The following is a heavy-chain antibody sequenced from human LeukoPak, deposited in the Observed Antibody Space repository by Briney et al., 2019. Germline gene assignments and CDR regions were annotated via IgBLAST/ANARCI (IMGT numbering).Heavy chain of an antibody. V-gene: IGHV3-23*01. D-gene: IGHD3-3*01. CDR3: ARDLMYYDFWSGYPSYYYGMDV. Sequence: GGSLRLSCAASGFTFGSYAMSWVRQAPGKGLEWVSYISGRGGSTFYADSVKGRFTISRDNSKNTLYLQMNSLRAEDTAVYYCARDLMYYDFWSGYPSYYYGMDVWGQGTTVTVSS. CDR2: ISGRGGST. CDR1: GFTFGSYA. J-gene: IGHJ6*02.